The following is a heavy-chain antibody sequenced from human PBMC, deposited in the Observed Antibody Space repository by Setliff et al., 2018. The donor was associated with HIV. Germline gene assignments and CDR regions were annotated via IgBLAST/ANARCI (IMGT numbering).Heavy chain of an antibody. J-gene: IGHJ4*02. V-gene: IGHV4-59*01. D-gene: IGHD3-10*01. CDR3: ARGVRGVFIDWYYFDY. CDR1: GGSISSYY. CDR2: IYYSGST. Sequence: PSETLSLTCTVSGGSISSYYWSWIRQPPGKGLEWIGYIYYSGSTTSPPSLPRLFTISVDTSKPPFSLKLSSVTAADTAVYYCARGVRGVFIDWYYFDYWGQGTLV.